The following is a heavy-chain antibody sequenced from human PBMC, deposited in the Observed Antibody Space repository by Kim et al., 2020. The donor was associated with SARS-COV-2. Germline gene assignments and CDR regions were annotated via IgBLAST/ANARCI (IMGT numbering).Heavy chain of an antibody. CDR1: GASISSQY. CDR3: ASGQLWFDS. J-gene: IGHJ5*01. D-gene: IGHD1-1*01. CDR2: IYHPVGA. V-gene: IGHV4-59*11. Sequence: SETLSLTCSVSGASISSQYWSWIRQPPGKGLEWIGYIYHPVGANYNPSLKSRVTISVATSKNQLSLKLTSVTAADTAVYYCASGQLWFDSWGQGTQATVS.